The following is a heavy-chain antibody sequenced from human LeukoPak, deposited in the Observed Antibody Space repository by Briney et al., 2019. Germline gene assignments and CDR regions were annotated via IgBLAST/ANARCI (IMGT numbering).Heavy chain of an antibody. D-gene: IGHD2-2*01. CDR3: ARLPHCGTTSYYGGGYYLDY. Sequence: SETLSLTCAVSGYSISSGYYWGWIRQPPGKGLEWIGSMYHSGSTYYNPSLKSRVTISLDTSKNQFSLKLSSVTAADTAVYYCARLPHCGTTSYYGGGYYLDYWGQGTLVTVSS. CDR1: GYSISSGYY. J-gene: IGHJ4*02. CDR2: MYHSGST. V-gene: IGHV4-38-2*01.